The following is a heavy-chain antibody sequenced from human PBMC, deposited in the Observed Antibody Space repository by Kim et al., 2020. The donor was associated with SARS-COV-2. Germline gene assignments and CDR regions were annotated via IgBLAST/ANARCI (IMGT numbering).Heavy chain of an antibody. CDR2: IYHSGTT. Sequence: SETLSLTCTVSGGSISSTSYYWGWIRQPPGKGLEWIGNIYHSGTTFYNPSLKSRVTRSVDPSNNHFTLHLSSVTAADTALYYCARTPFLTDYYTKVLRYWYFDLWGRGTLVTVSS. D-gene: IGHD3-9*01. CDR3: ARTPFLTDYYTKVLRYWYFDL. CDR1: GGSISSTSYY. J-gene: IGHJ2*01. V-gene: IGHV4-39*02.